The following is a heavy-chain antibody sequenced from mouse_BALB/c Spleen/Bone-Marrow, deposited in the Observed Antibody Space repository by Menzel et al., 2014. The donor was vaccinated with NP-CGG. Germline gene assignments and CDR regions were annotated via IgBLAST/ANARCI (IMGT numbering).Heavy chain of an antibody. CDR3: APLTGSMDY. CDR1: GFTFRTYT. J-gene: IGHJ4*01. CDR2: ISNAGGVT. Sequence: DVQLVESGGGLVRPGGSLKLSCAASGFTFRTYTMSWVRQTPEKRLEWVAYISNAGGVTYYQDTVKGRFTISRDNAKNTLYLQMSGLKSEDTAMYYCAPLTGSMDYWGQGTSVTVSS. V-gene: IGHV5-12-2*01.